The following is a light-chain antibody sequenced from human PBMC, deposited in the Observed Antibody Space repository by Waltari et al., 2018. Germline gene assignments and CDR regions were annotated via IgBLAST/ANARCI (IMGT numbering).Light chain of an antibody. V-gene: IGLV3-25*03. CDR3: QSAGSSCPYCWV. Sequence: SYELTQPPSLSVSSGQTARITCPGDALTKHNAYWYQKKAGQAPLIIMYKYKERPPGIPERFSGSGSRTTVTLTNSGVQAEDEADYYCQSAGSSCPYCWVFGGGTKLTVL. CDR1: ALTKHN. J-gene: IGLJ3*02. CDR2: KYK.